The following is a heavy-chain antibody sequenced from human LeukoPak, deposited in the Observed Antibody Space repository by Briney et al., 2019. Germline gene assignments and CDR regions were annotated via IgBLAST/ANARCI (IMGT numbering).Heavy chain of an antibody. CDR1: GFTVSNFW. Sequence: PGGSLRLSCAASGFTVSNFWMHWVRQAPGQGLVWVSRINSDGTSTNYADSVKGRLTISRDNTKNTLYLQMNSLTVEDTAVYYCARPGEGSGYSHDAFDIWGQGTMVTVSS. D-gene: IGHD3-3*01. CDR3: ARPGEGSGYSHDAFDI. V-gene: IGHV3-74*01. J-gene: IGHJ3*02. CDR2: INSDGTST.